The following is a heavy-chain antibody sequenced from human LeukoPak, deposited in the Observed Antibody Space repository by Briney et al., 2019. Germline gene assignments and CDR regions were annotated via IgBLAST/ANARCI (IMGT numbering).Heavy chain of an antibody. CDR2: IISGGNT. D-gene: IGHD1-26*01. V-gene: IGHV3-23*01. J-gene: IGHJ3*02. Sequence: GGSPRLSCAASGFTISSNAMSWVRQAPGKGLEWVSTIISGGNTYYADSVKGRFTISRDNSKNTVYLQMNSLRAEDTAVYYCAKRGEWELGYVFDIWGQGTMVTVSS. CDR3: AKRGEWELGYVFDI. CDR1: GFTISSNA.